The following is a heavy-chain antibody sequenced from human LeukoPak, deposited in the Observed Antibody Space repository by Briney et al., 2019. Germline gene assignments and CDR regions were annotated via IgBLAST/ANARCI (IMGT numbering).Heavy chain of an antibody. Sequence: PSETLSLTCAGYGGSFSGYYWSWIRQPPGKGLEWIGEINHSGSTNYNPSLKSRVTISVDTSKNQLSLKLSSVTAADTAVYYCARALPSYDFWSGSAFYDYWGQGTLVTVSS. CDR2: INHSGST. CDR1: GGSFSGYY. V-gene: IGHV4-34*01. CDR3: ARALPSYDFWSGSAFYDY. D-gene: IGHD3-3*01. J-gene: IGHJ4*02.